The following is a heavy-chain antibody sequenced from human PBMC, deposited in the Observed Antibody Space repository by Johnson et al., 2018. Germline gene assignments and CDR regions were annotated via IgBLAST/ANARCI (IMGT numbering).Heavy chain of an antibody. Sequence: VQLVESGGGLVQPGGSLRLSCAASGFPFSYYAMSWVRQAPGMGLEWVSTITSSGTSTYYAESVKGRFTISRDNSKSALYLERNSLRAGDTAIYYCAKDSDVWGQGTTVTVSS. V-gene: IGHV3-23*04. CDR1: GFPFSYYA. CDR2: ITSSGTST. CDR3: AKDSDV. J-gene: IGHJ6*02.